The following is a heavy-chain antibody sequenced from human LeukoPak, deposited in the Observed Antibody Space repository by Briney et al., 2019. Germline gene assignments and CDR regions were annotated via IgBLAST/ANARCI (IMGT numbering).Heavy chain of an antibody. CDR2: ISWNSGSI. J-gene: IGHJ3*02. D-gene: IGHD6-13*01. Sequence: GGSLRLSCAASGFTFDDYAMHWVRQASGKGLEWVSGISWNSGSIGYADSVKGRFTISRDNAKNSLYLQMNSLRAEDTALYYCAKDKGLSSRGAFDIWGQGTMVIVSS. V-gene: IGHV3-9*01. CDR3: AKDKGLSSRGAFDI. CDR1: GFTFDDYA.